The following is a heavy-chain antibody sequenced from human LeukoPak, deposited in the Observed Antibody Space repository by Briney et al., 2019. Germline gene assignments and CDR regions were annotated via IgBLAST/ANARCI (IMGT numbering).Heavy chain of an antibody. Sequence: GGSLRLSCVASGFTFSSYAMNWVRQAPGKGLEWVSVISGSGGSTYYADSVKGRFTISRDNSKNTLYLQMNSLRAADTAVYYCAKSTLATPFYSNFDYWGQGTLVTVSS. V-gene: IGHV3-23*01. CDR1: GFTFSSYA. J-gene: IGHJ4*02. CDR3: AKSTLATPFYSNFDY. D-gene: IGHD1-26*01. CDR2: ISGSGGST.